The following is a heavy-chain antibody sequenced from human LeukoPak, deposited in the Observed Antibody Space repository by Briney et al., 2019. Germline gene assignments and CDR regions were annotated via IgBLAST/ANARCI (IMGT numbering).Heavy chain of an antibody. J-gene: IGHJ5*02. Sequence: GESLQISCQGSGSSFTSYWIGWVRQLPGKGLEWMGIIYPGDSDTRYSPSFQGQVTISADKSISTAYLQWSSLKASDTAMYYCARHGTTGTTGWFDPWGQGTLVTVSS. D-gene: IGHD1-1*01. CDR1: GSSFTSYW. CDR3: ARHGTTGTTGWFDP. CDR2: IYPGDSDT. V-gene: IGHV5-51*01.